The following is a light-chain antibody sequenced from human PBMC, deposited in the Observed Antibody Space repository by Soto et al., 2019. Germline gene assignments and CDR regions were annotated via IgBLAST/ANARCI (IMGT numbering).Light chain of an antibody. CDR2: KVS. V-gene: IGKV2-24*01. J-gene: IGKJ2*01. CDR3: MQLTHVPYT. Sequence: DVVLSQTLLSSPVTLGQPASISCRSSQSLAFSNGDTYLSWLHQRPGQPPRLLIYKVSNRFSGVPDRFSGSGAGTGFTLKISRVEAEDVGVYYCMQLTHVPYTFGQGTKLEIK. CDR1: QSLAFSNGDTY.